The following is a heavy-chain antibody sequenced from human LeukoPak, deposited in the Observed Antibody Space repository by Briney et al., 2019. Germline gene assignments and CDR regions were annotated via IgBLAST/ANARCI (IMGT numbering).Heavy chain of an antibody. CDR2: IYPGDSDT. V-gene: IGHV5-51*01. CDR1: GYSFTSYW. D-gene: IGHD5-18*01. J-gene: IGHJ4*02. CDR3: ARSARGYSYGHRHLVDY. Sequence: GESLKISCKGSGYSFTSYWIGWVRQMPGKGLEWMGIIYPGDSDTRYSPSFQGQVTISADKSISTAYLQWSSLKASDTAMYYCARSARGYSYGHRHLVDYWGQGTLVTVSS.